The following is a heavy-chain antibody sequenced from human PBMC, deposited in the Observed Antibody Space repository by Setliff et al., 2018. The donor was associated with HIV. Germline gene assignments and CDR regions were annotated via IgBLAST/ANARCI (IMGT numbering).Heavy chain of an antibody. CDR3: VTGEGLRF. CDR2: VDPEDDKT. D-gene: IGHD2-15*01. J-gene: IGHJ4*02. CDR1: RYTFTDYY. V-gene: IGHV1-69-2*01. Sequence: GAPVKVSCKASRYTFTDYYMHWVQQAPGKGLECMGRVDPEDDKTIYAEKFQGRVTMTTATSSDTAYLYLSSLRSEDTAVYYCVTGEGLRFWGQGTLVTVSS.